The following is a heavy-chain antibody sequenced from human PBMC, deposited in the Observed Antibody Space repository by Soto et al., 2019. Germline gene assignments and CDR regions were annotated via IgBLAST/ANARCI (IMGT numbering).Heavy chain of an antibody. CDR2: ISGSGGST. D-gene: IGHD3-22*01. CDR3: AKLVGSGYYSDAFDI. CDR1: GFSFSSYA. J-gene: IGHJ3*02. V-gene: IGHV3-23*01. Sequence: GGSLRLSCAASGFSFSSYAMSWVRQALGKGLEWVSAISGSGGSTYYADSVKGRFTISRDNSKNTLYLQMNSLRAEDTAVYYCAKLVGSGYYSDAFDIWGQGTMVTVSS.